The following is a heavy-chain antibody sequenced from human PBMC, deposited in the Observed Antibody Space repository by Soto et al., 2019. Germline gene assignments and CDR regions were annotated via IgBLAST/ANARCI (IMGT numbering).Heavy chain of an antibody. V-gene: IGHV5-51*01. D-gene: IGHD3-10*01. CDR1: GYSFTSYW. CDR2: IYPGDSDT. Sequence: GESLKISCKGSGYSFTSYWIGWVRQMPGKGLEWMGIIYPGDSDTRYSPSFQGQVTISADKSISTAYLQWSSLKAPDTAMYYCARNGSGSYYSAYYYGMEVWGQGTTVTVSS. CDR3: ARNGSGSYYSAYYYGMEV. J-gene: IGHJ6*02.